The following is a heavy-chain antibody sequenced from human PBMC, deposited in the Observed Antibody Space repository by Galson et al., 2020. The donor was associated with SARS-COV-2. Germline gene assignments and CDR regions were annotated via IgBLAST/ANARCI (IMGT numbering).Heavy chain of an antibody. CDR2: IWYDGSNK. D-gene: IGHD2-21*01. J-gene: IGHJ4*02. Sequence: GGSLRLSCAASGFTFSSYGMHWVRQAPGKGLEWVAVIWYDGSNKHYADSVKGRFTISRDNSKNTLYLQMNSLRAEDTAVYYCARDIPLGYSLGPESYWGQGTLVTVSS. CDR1: GFTFSSYG. CDR3: ARDIPLGYSLGPESY. V-gene: IGHV3-33*01.